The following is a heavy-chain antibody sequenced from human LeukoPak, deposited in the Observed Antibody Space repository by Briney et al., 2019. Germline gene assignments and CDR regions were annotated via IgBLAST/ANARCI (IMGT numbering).Heavy chain of an antibody. CDR2: IYYSGST. D-gene: IGHD1-26*01. Sequence: PSETLSLTCTVSGGSISSSSYYWGWIRQPPGKGLEWIGSIYYSGSTYYNPSLKSRVTISVDTSKNQFSLKLSSVTAADTAVYYCARILVGATDYWGQGTLVTVSS. J-gene: IGHJ4*02. CDR1: GGSISSSSYY. CDR3: ARILVGATDY. V-gene: IGHV4-39*07.